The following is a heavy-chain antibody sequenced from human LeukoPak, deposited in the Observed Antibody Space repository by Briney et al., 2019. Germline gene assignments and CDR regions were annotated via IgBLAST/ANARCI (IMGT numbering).Heavy chain of an antibody. J-gene: IGHJ4*02. D-gene: IGHD6-13*01. Sequence: GESLKISCKTSGYRFTNYWIAWVRQMPGKGLEYMGIIYPRDSDIRYNPSFRGQVTISADKSISTAYLQWTSPKASDTAMYFCARPPHTSSWYFFDFWGQGTLVTVSS. CDR1: GYRFTNYW. CDR2: IYPRDSDI. V-gene: IGHV5-51*01. CDR3: ARPPHTSSWYFFDF.